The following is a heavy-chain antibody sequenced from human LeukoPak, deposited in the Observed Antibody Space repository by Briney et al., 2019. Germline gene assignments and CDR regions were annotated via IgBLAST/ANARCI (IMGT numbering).Heavy chain of an antibody. J-gene: IGHJ4*02. V-gene: IGHV3-30*02. CDR1: GFTFSSYG. CDR3: AKTYYYDSSGYYYDY. CDR2: IRYDGSNK. Sequence: PGGSLSLSCAASGFTFSSYGMHWVRQAPGKGLEWVAFIRYDGSNKYYADSVKGRFTISRDNSKNTLYLQMNSLRAEDTAVYYCAKTYYYDSSGYYYDYWGQGTLVTVSS. D-gene: IGHD3-22*01.